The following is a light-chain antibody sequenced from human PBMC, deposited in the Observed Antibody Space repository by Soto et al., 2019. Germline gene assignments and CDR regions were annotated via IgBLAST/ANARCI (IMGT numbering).Light chain of an antibody. CDR3: SSYTSSFYV. J-gene: IGLJ1*01. Sequence: QSVLTQPASVSGSPGQSITISCTGTSRDVGGYNYVSWYQQHPGKAPKLMIYDVSNRPSGVSNRFSGSKSGNTASLTISGLQAEDEADYYCSSYTSSFYVFGTGTRSPS. CDR1: SRDVGGYNY. CDR2: DVS. V-gene: IGLV2-14*01.